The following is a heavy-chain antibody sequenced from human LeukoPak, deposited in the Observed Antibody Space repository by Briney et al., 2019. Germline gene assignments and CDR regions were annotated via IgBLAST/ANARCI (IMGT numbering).Heavy chain of an antibody. CDR2: ISSSSSYI. J-gene: IGHJ4*02. V-gene: IGHV3-21*01. Sequence: PGGSLRLSCAASGFNFRSYWMSWVRQAPGKGLEWVSSISSSSSYIYYADSVKGRFTISRDNAKNSLYLQMNSLRAEDTAVYYCANEYSSGWYGGVDYWGQGTLVTVSS. D-gene: IGHD6-19*01. CDR3: ANEYSSGWYGGVDY. CDR1: GFNFRSYW.